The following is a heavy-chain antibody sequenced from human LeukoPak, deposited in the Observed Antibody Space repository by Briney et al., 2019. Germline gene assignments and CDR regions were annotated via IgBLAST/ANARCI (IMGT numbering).Heavy chain of an antibody. CDR2: ISSSSSTI. J-gene: IGHJ6*03. Sequence: GGSLSLSCAASGLPFSSYRMNWGRRAPGKGVEGVSYISSSSSTIYYADSVKGRFTISRDNAKNSLYLQMNSLRAEDTAVYYCARGPYYMDVWGKGTTVTVSS. CDR1: GLPFSSYR. V-gene: IGHV3-48*04. CDR3: ARGPYYMDV.